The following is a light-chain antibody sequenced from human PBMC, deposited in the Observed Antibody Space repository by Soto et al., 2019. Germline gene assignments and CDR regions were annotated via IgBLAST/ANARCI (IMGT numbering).Light chain of an antibody. J-gene: IGLJ1*01. Sequence: QSVLTQPPSVSGAPGQRVTISCTGSGSNIGAGYDVHWYQHRPGTAPKLLVFGDSHRPSGVPDRFSGSKSGTSASLAITGLQAEDEGDYSCQSYDSTLDARYVFGTGTKLTGL. CDR1: GSNIGAGYD. CDR3: QSYDSTLDARYV. CDR2: GDS. V-gene: IGLV1-40*01.